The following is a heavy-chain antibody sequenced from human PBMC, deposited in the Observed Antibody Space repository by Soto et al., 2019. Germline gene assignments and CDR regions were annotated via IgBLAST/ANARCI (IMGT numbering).Heavy chain of an antibody. J-gene: IGHJ5*02. CDR2: IWYDGSNK. CDR3: ARGKGIAAAGNWFDP. CDR1: GFTFSSYG. D-gene: IGHD6-13*01. Sequence: QVQLVESGGGVVQPGRSLRLSCAASGFTFSSYGMHWVRQAPGKGLEWVAVIWYDGSNKYYADSVKGRFTISRDNSKNTLYLQVNGLRAEDTAVYYCARGKGIAAAGNWFDPGGQGTLVTVSS. V-gene: IGHV3-33*01.